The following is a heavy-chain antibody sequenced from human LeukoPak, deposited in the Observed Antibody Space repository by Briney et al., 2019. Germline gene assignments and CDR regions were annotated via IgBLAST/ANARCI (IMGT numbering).Heavy chain of an antibody. J-gene: IGHJ4*02. D-gene: IGHD4-23*01. CDR3: ASDYGGNTLDY. CDR1: GGTFSSYA. V-gene: IGHV1-69*01. Sequence: GASVKGSCKASGGTFSSYAISWVRQAPGQGLEWMGGIIPIFGTANYAQKFQGRVTITADESTSTAYMELSSLRSEDTAVYYCASDYGGNTLDYWGQGTLVTVSS. CDR2: IIPIFGTA.